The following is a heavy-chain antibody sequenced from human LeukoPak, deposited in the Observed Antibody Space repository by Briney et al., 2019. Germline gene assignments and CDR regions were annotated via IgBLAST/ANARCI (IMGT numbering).Heavy chain of an antibody. V-gene: IGHV3-23*01. J-gene: IGHJ4*02. CDR1: GFTFSSYS. CDR2: IGGSGGST. D-gene: IGHD2-15*01. CDR3: AKDPAGGSGGPFDY. Sequence: GGSLRLSCAASGFTFSSYSMNWVRQAPGKGLEWVSAIGGSGGSTYYADSVKGRFTISRDNSKNTLYLQMNSLRAEDTAVYYCAKDPAGGSGGPFDYWGQGTLVTVSS.